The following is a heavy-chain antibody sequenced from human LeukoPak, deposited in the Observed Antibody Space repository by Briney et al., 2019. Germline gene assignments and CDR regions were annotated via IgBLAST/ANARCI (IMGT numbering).Heavy chain of an antibody. CDR2: INTDGNST. D-gene: IGHD2-8*02. J-gene: IGHJ6*02. CDR1: GFTFSSYW. CDR3: TRVQAGRSGLMDV. Sequence: PGGSLRLSCAASGFTFSSYWMHWVRQVPGKGLVWVSRINTDGNSTRYADSVKGRFTTSRDNARNTLYLQMNSLTAEDTALYYCTRVQAGRSGLMDVWGRGTTVTVSS. V-gene: IGHV3-74*01.